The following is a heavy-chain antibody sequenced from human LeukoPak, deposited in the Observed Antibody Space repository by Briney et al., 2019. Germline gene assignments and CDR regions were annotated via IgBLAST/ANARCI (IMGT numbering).Heavy chain of an antibody. CDR3: ARALRGALGELSRGDY. Sequence: ASVKVSCKVSGYTLTELSMHWVRQAPGKGLEWMGGFDPEDGETIYAQKFQGRVTMTEDTSTDTAYMELRSLRSDDTAVYYCARALRGALGELSRGDYWGQGTLVTVSS. J-gene: IGHJ4*02. CDR2: FDPEDGET. D-gene: IGHD3-16*02. CDR1: GYTLTELS. V-gene: IGHV1-24*01.